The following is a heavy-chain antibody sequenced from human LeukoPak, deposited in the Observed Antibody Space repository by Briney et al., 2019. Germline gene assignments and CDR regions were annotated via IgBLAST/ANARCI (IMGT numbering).Heavy chain of an antibody. CDR3: ARAPSRQPFDY. CDR2: INPNSGGT. Sequence: GASVKVSCKASGYTFTSYYMHWVRQAPGQGLEWMGIINPNSGGTNYAQKFQGRVTMTRDTSISTAYMELSRLRSDDTAVYYCARAPSRQPFDYWGQGTLVTVSS. D-gene: IGHD1-1*01. J-gene: IGHJ4*02. CDR1: GYTFTSYY. V-gene: IGHV1-2*02.